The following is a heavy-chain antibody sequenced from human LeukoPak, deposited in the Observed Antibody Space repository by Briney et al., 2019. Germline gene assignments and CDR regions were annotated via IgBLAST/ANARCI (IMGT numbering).Heavy chain of an antibody. CDR2: IRSETDGATT. CDR1: GFSFSYAW. Sequence: GGSLRLSCVASGFSFSYAWMSWVRQAPGKGLQWVGHIRSETDGATTDYAAAVQGRFTISRDDSKKMLYLEMNSLTTEDTAVYYCTTDLNQRLKWLGNPLDHWGQGTPVTVSS. V-gene: IGHV3-15*01. J-gene: IGHJ4*02. D-gene: IGHD3-10*01. CDR3: TTDLNQRLKWLGNPLDH.